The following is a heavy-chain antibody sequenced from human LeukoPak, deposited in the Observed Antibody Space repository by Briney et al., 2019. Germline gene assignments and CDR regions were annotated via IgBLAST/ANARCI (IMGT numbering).Heavy chain of an antibody. V-gene: IGHV3-23*01. CDR3: AKDTSIGKYCTNGVCSPFDY. Sequence: TGGSLRLSCAGSGFTFSSYAMSWVRQAPGQGLEWVSVISDSGDYTSYADSVRGRFTISRDNSRNTLYLQMISLRPEDTAVYYCAKDTSIGKYCTNGVCSPFDYRGQGTLVTASS. CDR1: GFTFSSYA. J-gene: IGHJ4*02. CDR2: ISDSGDYT. D-gene: IGHD2-8*01.